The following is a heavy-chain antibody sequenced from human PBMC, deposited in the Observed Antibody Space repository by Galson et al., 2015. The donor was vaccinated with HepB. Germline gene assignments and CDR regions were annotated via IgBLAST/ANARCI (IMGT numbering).Heavy chain of an antibody. CDR3: SSTLPGIDLDY. Sequence: SLRLSCAASGFTFSDYYMEWVRQAPGKGLEWVGRVRHKARRDTTDYVASVEGRFTISRDDSKNSLYLQMDSLNTEDKAVYYCSSTLPGIDLDYWGQGTLVTVSS. V-gene: IGHV3-72*01. CDR2: VRHKARRDTT. J-gene: IGHJ4*02. D-gene: IGHD2-15*01. CDR1: GFTFSDYY.